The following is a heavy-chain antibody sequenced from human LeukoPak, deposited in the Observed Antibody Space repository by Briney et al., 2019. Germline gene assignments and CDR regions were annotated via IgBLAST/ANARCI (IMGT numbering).Heavy chain of an antibody. D-gene: IGHD3-9*01. CDR3: ARDGVKYDILTGLPY. V-gene: IGHV1-69*01. Sequence: SGKVSCKACGRTFNSYAISWVRQAPGQGLEGMGGIIPIFGTANYAQKFQGRVTITADESTSTAYMELSSLRSEDTAVYYCARDGVKYDILTGLPYWGQGTLVTVSS. J-gene: IGHJ4*02. CDR1: GRTFNSYA. CDR2: IIPIFGTA.